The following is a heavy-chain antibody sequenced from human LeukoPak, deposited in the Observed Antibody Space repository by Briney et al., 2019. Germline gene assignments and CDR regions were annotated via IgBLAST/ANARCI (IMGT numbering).Heavy chain of an antibody. D-gene: IGHD1-14*01. CDR3: AKDFVRYNIQFDY. CDR2: ISYDGSNK. V-gene: IGHV3-30*18. Sequence: GGSLRLSCTASGFTFSSYGMHWVRQAPGKGLEWVAVISYDGSNKYYADSVKGRSTISRDNSKNTLYLQMDSLRAEDTALYYCAKDFVRYNIQFDYWGQGALVTVSS. CDR1: GFTFSSYG. J-gene: IGHJ4*02.